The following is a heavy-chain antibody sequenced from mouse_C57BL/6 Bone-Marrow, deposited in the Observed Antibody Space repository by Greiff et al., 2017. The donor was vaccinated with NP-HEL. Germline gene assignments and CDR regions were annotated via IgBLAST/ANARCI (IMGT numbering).Heavy chain of an antibody. V-gene: IGHV1-26*01. Sequence: EVQLQQSGPELVKPGASVKISCKASGYTFTDYYMNWVKQSHGKSLEWIGDINPNNGGTSYNQKFKGKATLTVDKSSSTAYMELRSLTSEDSAVYYCARSILLRYWYFDVWGTGTTVTVSS. J-gene: IGHJ1*03. D-gene: IGHD1-1*01. CDR1: GYTFTDYY. CDR2: INPNNGGT. CDR3: ARSILLRYWYFDV.